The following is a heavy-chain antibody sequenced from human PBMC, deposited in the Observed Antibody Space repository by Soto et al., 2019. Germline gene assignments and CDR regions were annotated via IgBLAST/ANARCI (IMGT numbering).Heavy chain of an antibody. CDR1: GFTFSSFW. J-gene: IGHJ4*02. CDR3: ARDGFGSYGYLFSDY. Sequence: GGSLRLSCAASGFTFSSFWMSWVRQAPGKGLEWVANMNQDGSEKYYVDSVKGRFAISRDNVKSSLYLQMNSLRADDTAVYYCARDGFGSYGYLFSDYWGQGTLVTVSS. D-gene: IGHD5-18*01. V-gene: IGHV3-7*05. CDR2: MNQDGSEK.